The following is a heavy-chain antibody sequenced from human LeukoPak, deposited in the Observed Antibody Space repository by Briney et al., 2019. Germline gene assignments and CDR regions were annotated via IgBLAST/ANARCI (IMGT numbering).Heavy chain of an antibody. D-gene: IGHD2-15*01. CDR3: ARGGGTSYKYFDY. Sequence: GGSLGLSCAASGFTFSSYRMNWVRQAPGKGLEWLSSISSASSTINYADSVKGRFTISRDNARNSLYLQMNSLRAEDTAVYFCARGGGTSYKYFDYWGQGTLVTVSS. CDR1: GFTFSSYR. V-gene: IGHV3-48*01. J-gene: IGHJ4*02. CDR2: ISSASSTI.